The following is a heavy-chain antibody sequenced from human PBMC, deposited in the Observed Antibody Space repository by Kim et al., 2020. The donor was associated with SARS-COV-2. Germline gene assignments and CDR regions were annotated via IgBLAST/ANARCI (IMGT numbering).Heavy chain of an antibody. V-gene: IGHV1-2*02. CDR1: GYTFTDYY. Sequence: ASVKVSCKASGYTFTDYYIQWLRQADGQGPEWMGWINPNTGDTLHEQNFQGRVTITRDTSINTAYMELSSLRSDDTAVYYCARDVPAAIGDAYDIWGQGTMVTVSS. J-gene: IGHJ3*02. CDR3: ARDVPAAIGDAYDI. CDR2: INPNTGDT. D-gene: IGHD2-2*01.